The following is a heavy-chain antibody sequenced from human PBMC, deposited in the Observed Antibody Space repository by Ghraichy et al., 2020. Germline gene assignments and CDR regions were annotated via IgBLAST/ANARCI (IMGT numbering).Heavy chain of an antibody. CDR2: VTSKSETI. CDR1: GFTFSDFA. CDR3: ASDIALYDSSGYFHGMDV. V-gene: IGHV3-48*02. J-gene: IGHJ6*02. Sequence: GGSLRLSCTGSGFTFSDFAMNWVRQAPGKGLEWIAFVTSKSETIDYADSVRGRFTISRNNAKNSVYLEVNSLRDDDTALYYCASDIALYDSSGYFHGMDVWGQGTAVTVSS. D-gene: IGHD3-22*01.